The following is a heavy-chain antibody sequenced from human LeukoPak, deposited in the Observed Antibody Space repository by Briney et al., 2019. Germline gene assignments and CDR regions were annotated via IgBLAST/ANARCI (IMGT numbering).Heavy chain of an antibody. CDR2: INPNSGGT. CDR3: ASFQNMATVTHDAFDI. V-gene: IGHV1-2*02. CDR1: GYTFTGYY. Sequence: GASVKVSCKASGYTFTGYYMHWVRQAPGQGLEWMGWINPNSGGTNYAQKFQGRVTMTRDTSISTAYMELSRLRSDDTAVYYCASFQNMATVTHDAFDIWGQGTMATVSS. J-gene: IGHJ3*02. D-gene: IGHD5-24*01.